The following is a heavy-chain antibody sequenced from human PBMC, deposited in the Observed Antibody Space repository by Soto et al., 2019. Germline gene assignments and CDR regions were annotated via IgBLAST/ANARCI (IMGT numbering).Heavy chain of an antibody. CDR2: INTYGRST. V-gene: IGHV3-74*01. J-gene: IGHJ4*02. D-gene: IGHD4-17*01. CDR3: ASDPRLRWYADY. Sequence: GGSLRLSCAASGFNFNTYWMHWVRQAPGKGLVWVSRINTYGRSTYYADSVKGRFTIPRDNAKNRLYLQMKSLRAEDTAIYYCASDPRLRWYADYWGQGTLVTVSS. CDR1: GFNFNTYW.